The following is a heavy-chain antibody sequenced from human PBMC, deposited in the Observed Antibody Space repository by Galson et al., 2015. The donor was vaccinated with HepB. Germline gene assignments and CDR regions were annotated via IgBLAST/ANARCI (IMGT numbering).Heavy chain of an antibody. J-gene: IGHJ4*02. CDR2: ISSSSSYT. CDR3: ARGDDSSGYSSSGRFDY. Sequence: SLRLSCAASGFTFSDHYMSWIRQAPGKGLEWVSYISSSSSYTNYADSVKGRFTISRDNAKNSLYLQMNSLRAEDTAVYYCARGDDSSGYSSSGRFDYWGQGTLVTVSS. CDR1: GFTFSDHY. V-gene: IGHV3-11*06. D-gene: IGHD3-22*01.